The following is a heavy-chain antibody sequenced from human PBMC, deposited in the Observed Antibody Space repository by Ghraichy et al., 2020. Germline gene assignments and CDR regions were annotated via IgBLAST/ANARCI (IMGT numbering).Heavy chain of an antibody. D-gene: IGHD6-25*01. CDR1: GGSFSGYY. V-gene: IGHV4-34*01. J-gene: IGHJ4*02. CDR3: ARGMKWAAAGQYYFDY. CDR2: INRSGTT. Sequence: GSLSLTCAVYGGSFSGYYWSWIRQPPGKGLEWIGEINRSGTTNYIPSLKSRAAISIDTSKNQFSLNLNSVTAADTAVYFCARGMKWAAAGQYYFDYWGQGTLVTVSS.